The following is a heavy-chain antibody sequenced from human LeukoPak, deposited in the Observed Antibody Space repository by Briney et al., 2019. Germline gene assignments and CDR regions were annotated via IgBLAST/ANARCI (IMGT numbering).Heavy chain of an antibody. CDR2: VYTSGST. CDR1: GDSISSDNYY. V-gene: IGHV4-61*02. D-gene: IGHD1-26*01. Sequence: PSQTLSLTCTVSGDSISSDNYYWSWIRQPAGKGLEWIGRVYTSGSTNYNPSLKSRVTISVDTSNNQVSLKLYSVTAADTAVYYCARGLGTTNFDYWGQGTLVIVSS. J-gene: IGHJ4*02. CDR3: ARGLGTTNFDY.